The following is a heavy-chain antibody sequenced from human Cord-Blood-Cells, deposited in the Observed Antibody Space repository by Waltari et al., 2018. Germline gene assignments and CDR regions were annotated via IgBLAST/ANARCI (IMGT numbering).Heavy chain of an antibody. CDR2: IYHSGST. D-gene: IGHD3-9*01. V-gene: IGHV4-38-2*02. CDR1: GYSISIGYY. J-gene: IGHJ4*02. CDR3: ARETGQFDY. Sequence: QVQLQESGPGLVKPSETLSLTCAVSGYSISIGYYWGWVRQPPGKGLEWIGSIYHSGSTYYNPSLKSRVTISVDTSKNQFSLKLSSVTAADTAVYYCARETGQFDYWGQGTLVTVSS.